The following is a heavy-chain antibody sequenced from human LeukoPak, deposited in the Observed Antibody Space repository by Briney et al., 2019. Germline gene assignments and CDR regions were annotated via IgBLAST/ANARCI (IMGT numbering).Heavy chain of an antibody. CDR2: IWYDGSNK. V-gene: IGHV3-33*06. CDR1: GFTFSSYG. J-gene: IGHJ6*03. Sequence: GGSLRLSCAASGFTFSSYGMHWVRQAPGKGLEWVAVIWYDGSNKYYADSVKGRFTISRDNSKNTLYLQMNSLRAEDTAVYYCAKDHAKYYYCMDVWGKGTTVTVSS. CDR3: AKDHAKYYYCMDV.